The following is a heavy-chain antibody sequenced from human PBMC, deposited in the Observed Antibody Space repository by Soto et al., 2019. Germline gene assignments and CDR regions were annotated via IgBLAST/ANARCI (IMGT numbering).Heavy chain of an antibody. V-gene: IGHV3-7*01. J-gene: IGHJ3*02. CDR1: GFTFSSYW. D-gene: IGHD3-10*01. CDR3: ARDLWFGELLNDAFDI. CDR2: IKQDGSEK. Sequence: GGSLRLSCAASGFTFSSYWMSWVRQAPGKGLEWVANIKQDGSEKYYVDSVKGRFTISRDNAKNSLYLQMNSLRAEDTAVYYCARDLWFGELLNDAFDIWGQGTMVTVSS.